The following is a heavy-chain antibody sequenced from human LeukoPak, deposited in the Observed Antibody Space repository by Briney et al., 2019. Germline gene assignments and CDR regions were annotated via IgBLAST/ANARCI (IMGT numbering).Heavy chain of an antibody. V-gene: IGHV4-61*02. D-gene: IGHD1-14*01. Sequence: SETLSLTCTVSGGSISSGDYYWSWIRQPPGKGLEWIGRIHTSGITNYNPSLESRVTISVDTSKNQFSLKLSSVTAADTAVYYCARDNPYGVWFDPWGQGTLVTVSS. J-gene: IGHJ5*02. CDR2: IHTSGIT. CDR1: GGSISSGDYY. CDR3: ARDNPYGVWFDP.